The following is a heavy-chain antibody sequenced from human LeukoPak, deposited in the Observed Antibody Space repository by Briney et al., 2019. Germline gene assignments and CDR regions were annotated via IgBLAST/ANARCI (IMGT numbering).Heavy chain of an antibody. Sequence: GGSLRLSCAASGFTVSSNYMSWVRQAPGKGLECVANIKEDGREKYYVDSVKGRFTISRDNAKNSLYLQMSSLRAEDTAVYYCARGGRPDYWGQGTLVTVSS. CDR1: GFTVSSNY. V-gene: IGHV3-7*01. CDR3: ARGGRPDY. J-gene: IGHJ4*02. D-gene: IGHD3-10*01. CDR2: IKEDGREK.